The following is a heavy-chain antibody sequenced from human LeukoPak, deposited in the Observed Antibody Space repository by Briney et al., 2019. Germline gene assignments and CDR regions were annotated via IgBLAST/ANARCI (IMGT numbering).Heavy chain of an antibody. CDR1: SASISSYY. J-gene: IGHJ4*02. D-gene: IGHD3-22*01. V-gene: IGHV4-4*07. CDR2: IYTSGST. CDR3: ARDLLDYYDSSGYPD. Sequence: SETLSLTCTVSSASISSYYWSWIRQPAGKGLEWIGRIYTSGSTNYNPSLKSRVTMSVDTSKNQFSLKLSSVTAADTAVYYCARDLLDYYDSSGYPDWGQGTLVTVSS.